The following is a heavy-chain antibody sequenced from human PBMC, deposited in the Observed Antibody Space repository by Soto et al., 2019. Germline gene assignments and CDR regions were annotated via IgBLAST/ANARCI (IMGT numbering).Heavy chain of an antibody. D-gene: IGHD5-12*01. CDR1: GGTFSSYA. V-gene: IGHV1-69*01. CDR3: TRRSGYSGYDSPLITYYYYYYGMDV. CDR2: IIPIFGTA. Sequence: QVQLVQSGAEVKKPGSSMKVSCKASGGTFSSYAISWVRQAPGQGLEWMGGIIPIFGTANYAQKFQGRVTITADESTSTAYMELSSLRSEDTAVYYCTRRSGYSGYDSPLITYYYYYYGMDVWGQGTTVTVSS. J-gene: IGHJ6*02.